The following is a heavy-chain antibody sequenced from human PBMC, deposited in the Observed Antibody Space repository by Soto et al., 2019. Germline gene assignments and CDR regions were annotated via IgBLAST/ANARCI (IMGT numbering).Heavy chain of an antibody. Sequence: QVQLQESGPGLVKPSETLSLTCTVSGGSISSYYWSWIRQPPGKGLEWIGYIYYSGSTNYNPSLKSRVTISVDTSKNQFSLKLTSVTAADTAVYYCARRYSIGFDYWGQGTLVTVSS. V-gene: IGHV4-59*08. D-gene: IGHD6-19*01. CDR1: GGSISSYY. J-gene: IGHJ4*02. CDR3: ARRYSIGFDY. CDR2: IYYSGST.